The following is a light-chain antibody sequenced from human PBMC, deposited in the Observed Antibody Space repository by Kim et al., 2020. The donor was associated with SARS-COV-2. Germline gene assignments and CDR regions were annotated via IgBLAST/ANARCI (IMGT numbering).Light chain of an antibody. Sequence: QSVLTQPPSASGTPGQRVTISCSGSSSNIGSNYVYWYQQLPGTAPKLLIYRNNQRPSGVPDRFSGSKSGTSASLAISGLRSEDEADYYCAAWDDSLSGYVEFGGGTQLTVL. V-gene: IGLV1-47*01. J-gene: IGLJ2*01. CDR3: AAWDDSLSGYVE. CDR2: RNN. CDR1: SSNIGSNY.